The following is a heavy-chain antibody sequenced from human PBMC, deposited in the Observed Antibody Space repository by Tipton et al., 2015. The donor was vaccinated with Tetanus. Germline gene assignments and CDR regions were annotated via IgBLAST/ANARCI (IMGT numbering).Heavy chain of an antibody. CDR2: NTPIFGTT. Sequence: QLVQSGAEMKKPGSSVKVSCKASGGTFSNYALSWVRQAPGQGLEWVGGNTPIFGTTNSAPKFQGRVTITADESTNAAYMELSSLRSEDAAVYYCARAPNRISRASDFWGQGTQITVSS. CDR1: GGTFSNYA. CDR3: ARAPNRISRASDF. D-gene: IGHD1-14*01. V-gene: IGHV1-69*01. J-gene: IGHJ4*02.